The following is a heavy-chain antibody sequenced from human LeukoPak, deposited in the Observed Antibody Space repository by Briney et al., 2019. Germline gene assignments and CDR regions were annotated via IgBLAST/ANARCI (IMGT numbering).Heavy chain of an antibody. Sequence: PSETLSLTCTVSGGSISSSSYYWGWFRQPPGKGLERIGSIYYSGSTYYNPSLKSRVTISIDTSKNQFSLKLSSVTAAGTAVYYCARPGRYCSSTSCYREGNFDYWGQGTLVTVSS. CDR3: ARPGRYCSSTSCYREGNFDY. CDR2: IYYSGST. D-gene: IGHD2-2*02. CDR1: GGSISSSSYY. V-gene: IGHV4-39*01. J-gene: IGHJ4*02.